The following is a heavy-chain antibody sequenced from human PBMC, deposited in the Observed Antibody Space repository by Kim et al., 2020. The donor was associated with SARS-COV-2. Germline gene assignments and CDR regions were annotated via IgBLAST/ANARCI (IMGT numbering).Heavy chain of an antibody. CDR2: IKSKTDGGTT. CDR1: GFTFSNAW. J-gene: IGHJ6*02. V-gene: IGHV3-15*01. Sequence: GGSLRLSCAASGFTFSNAWMSWVRQAPGKGLEWVGRIKSKTDGGTTDYAAPVKGRFTISRDDSKNTLYLQMNSLKTEDTAVYYCTTDTTVTTECGYYYYYGMDVWGQGTTVTVSS. D-gene: IGHD4-17*01. CDR3: TTDTTVTTECGYYYYYGMDV.